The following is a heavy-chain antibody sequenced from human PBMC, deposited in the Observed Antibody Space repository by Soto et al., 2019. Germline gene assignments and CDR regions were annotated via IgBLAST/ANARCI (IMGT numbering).Heavy chain of an antibody. J-gene: IGHJ4*02. CDR1: GYTFTSYG. V-gene: IGHV1-18*04. D-gene: IGHD3-3*01. CDR3: ARDARARHDFWSGYYKYYFDY. Sequence: ASVKVSCKASGYTFTSYGISWVRQAPGQGLEWMGWISAYNGNTNYAQKLQGRVTMTTDTSTSTAYMELRSLRSDDTAVYYCARDARARHDFWSGYYKYYFDYWGQGTLVTVSS. CDR2: ISAYNGNT.